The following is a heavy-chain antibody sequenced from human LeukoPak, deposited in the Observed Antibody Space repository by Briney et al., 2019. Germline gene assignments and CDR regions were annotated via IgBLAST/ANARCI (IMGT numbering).Heavy chain of an antibody. J-gene: IGHJ3*02. D-gene: IGHD2-2*01. V-gene: IGHV3-9*01. CDR1: GFTFDDYA. CDR3: ARADPLGYCSSTSCLHDAFDI. Sequence: GRSLRLSCAASGFTFDDYAMHWVRQAPGKGLEWVSGISWNSSNIDYADSVKGRFTISRDNAKNSLYVQMNSLRPEDTALYYCARADPLGYCSSTSCLHDAFDIWGQGTMVTVSS. CDR2: ISWNSSNI.